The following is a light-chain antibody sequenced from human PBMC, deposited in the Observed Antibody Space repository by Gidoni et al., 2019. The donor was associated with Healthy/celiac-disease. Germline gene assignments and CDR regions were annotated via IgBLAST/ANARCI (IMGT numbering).Light chain of an antibody. V-gene: IGKV1-8*01. CDR3: QQYYSYPRT. J-gene: IGKJ1*01. CDR1: QGISSY. Sequence: AIRMTASPSSFSASTGDRVTITCRASQGISSYLAWYQQKPGKAPKLLIYAASTLQSGVPSTFSGSGSGTDFTLTISCLQSEDFATYYCQQYYSYPRTFXQXTKVEIK. CDR2: AAS.